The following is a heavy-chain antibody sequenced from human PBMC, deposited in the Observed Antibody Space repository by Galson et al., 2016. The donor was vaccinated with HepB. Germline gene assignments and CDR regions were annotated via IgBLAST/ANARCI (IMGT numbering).Heavy chain of an antibody. Sequence: QSGAEVKKPGESLKISCRGSGYTFDSYWIGWVRQMPGKGLEWMAIINPGDFDIRYSPSFQGQVTISVDKSISTAYLQWSSLTASDTAMYYCASTLTDSYDFWGAIYNYYAMDVWGQGTTVIVS. J-gene: IGHJ6*02. V-gene: IGHV5-51*01. CDR3: ASTLTDSYDFWGAIYNYYAMDV. CDR1: GYTFDSYW. D-gene: IGHD3-3*01. CDR2: INPGDFDI.